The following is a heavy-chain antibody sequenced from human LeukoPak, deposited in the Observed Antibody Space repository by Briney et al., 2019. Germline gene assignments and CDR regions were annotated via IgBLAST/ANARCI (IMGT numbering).Heavy chain of an antibody. CDR1: GFSFSMYS. CDR3: AREVVPAAILDY. J-gene: IGHJ4*02. D-gene: IGHD2-2*01. V-gene: IGHV3-48*01. CDR2: ISGGSPVI. Sequence: GGSLRLSCAASGFSFSMYSMNWVRQAPGKGLEWASHISGGSPVIDYADSVKGRFTISRDNSKNTLYLQMNSLRAEDTAVYYCAREVVPAAILDYWGQGTLVTVSS.